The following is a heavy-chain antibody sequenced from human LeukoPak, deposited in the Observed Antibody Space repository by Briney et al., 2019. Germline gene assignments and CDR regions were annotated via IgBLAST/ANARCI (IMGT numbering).Heavy chain of an antibody. CDR2: INPSGGST. V-gene: IGHV1-46*01. Sequence: ASVKVSCKASGYTFTSYYMHWVRQAPGQGLEWMGIINPSGGSTSYAQKFQGRVTMTRDMSTSTVYMELSSLRSEDTAVYYCAREPVRRLTYYYDSSPLGIWGQGTMVTVSS. CDR3: AREPVRRLTYYYDSSPLGI. J-gene: IGHJ3*02. D-gene: IGHD3-22*01. CDR1: GYTFTSYY.